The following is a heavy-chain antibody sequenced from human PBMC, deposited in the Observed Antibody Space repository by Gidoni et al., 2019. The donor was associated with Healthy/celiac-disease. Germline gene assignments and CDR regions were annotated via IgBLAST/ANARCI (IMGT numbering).Heavy chain of an antibody. J-gene: IGHJ6*02. CDR2: IYYSGST. CDR1: GGSISSGGYY. V-gene: IGHV4-31*03. D-gene: IGHD4-17*01. CDR3: ARTDYGEKYYYGMDV. Sequence: QVQLQESGPGLVKPSQTLSLTCTVSGGSISSGGYYWSWIRQHPGKGLEWIGYIYYSGSTYYNPSLKSRVTISVDTSKNQFSLKLSSVTAADTAVYYCARTDYGEKYYYGMDVWGQGTTVTVSS.